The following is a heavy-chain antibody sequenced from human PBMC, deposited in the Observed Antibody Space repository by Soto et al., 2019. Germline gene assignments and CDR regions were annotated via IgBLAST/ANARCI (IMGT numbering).Heavy chain of an antibody. CDR3: ARRYGYSFDY. Sequence: QVQLQESGPGLVKPSETLSLTCTVSGGSIGSYYWSWIRQPPGKGLEWIGYIYYSGSTNYNPSLKSRVTISVDTSKNLFSLKLSSVTAADTAVYYCARRYGYSFDYWGQGTLVTVSS. J-gene: IGHJ4*02. CDR1: GGSIGSYY. D-gene: IGHD1-1*01. CDR2: IYYSGST. V-gene: IGHV4-59*08.